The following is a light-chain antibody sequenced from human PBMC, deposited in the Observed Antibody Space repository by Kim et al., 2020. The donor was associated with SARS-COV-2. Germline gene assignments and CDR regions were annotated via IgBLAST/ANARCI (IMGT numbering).Light chain of an antibody. CDR1: HSVNTD. J-gene: IGKJ1*01. Sequence: VSPGEGATLSCRASHSVNTDLAWYQQKPGQAPRLLIYGASTRATAVPARFSGSGSGTDFILTISGLQTEDFAVYFCQQYNNWPRTFGQGTKVDIK. CDR3: QQYNNWPRT. V-gene: IGKV3-15*01. CDR2: GAS.